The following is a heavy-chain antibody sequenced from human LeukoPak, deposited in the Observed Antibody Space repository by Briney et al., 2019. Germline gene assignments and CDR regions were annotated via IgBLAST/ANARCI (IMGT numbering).Heavy chain of an antibody. CDR2: ISSYNGNT. CDR3: TRDYSLSSSGPPYGFDI. V-gene: IGHV1-18*01. CDR1: GYTFTSYG. J-gene: IGHJ3*02. D-gene: IGHD6-19*01. Sequence: ASVKVSCKASGYTFTSYGLSWVRQAPGQGLQWMGWISSYNGNTNYAQKIQGRVTMTTDTSTNTAYMELRSLRSDDTAVYYCTRDYSLSSSGPPYGFDIWGPGTMVTVSS.